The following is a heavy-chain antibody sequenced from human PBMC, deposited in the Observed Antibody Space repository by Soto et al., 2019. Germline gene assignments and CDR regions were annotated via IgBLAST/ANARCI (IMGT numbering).Heavy chain of an antibody. J-gene: IGHJ6*04. CDR1: GYSFTSYW. Sequence: PGESLKISCKGSGYSFTSYWIGWVRQMPGKGLEWMGIIYPGDSDTRYSPSFQGQVTISADKSISTAYLQWSSLKASDTAMYYCARNNGYSSSWPIIAVWGKGTTATVSS. CDR3: ARNNGYSSSWPIIAV. V-gene: IGHV5-51*01. CDR2: IYPGDSDT. D-gene: IGHD6-13*01.